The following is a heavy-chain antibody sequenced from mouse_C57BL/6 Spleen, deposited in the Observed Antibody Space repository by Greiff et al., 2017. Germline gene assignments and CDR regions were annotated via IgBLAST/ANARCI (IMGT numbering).Heavy chain of an antibody. Sequence: EVQLQESGGGLVKPGGSLKLSCAASGFTFSDYGMHWVRQAPEKGLEWVAYISSGSSTIYYADTVKGRFTISRDNAKNTLFLQMTSLRSEDTAMYYCAGDYDDYFDYWGQGTTLTVSS. J-gene: IGHJ2*01. CDR1: GFTFSDYG. D-gene: IGHD2-4*01. CDR2: ISSGSSTI. V-gene: IGHV5-17*01. CDR3: AGDYDDYFDY.